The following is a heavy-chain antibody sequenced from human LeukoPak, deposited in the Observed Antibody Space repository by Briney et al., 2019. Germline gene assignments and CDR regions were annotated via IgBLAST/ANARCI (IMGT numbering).Heavy chain of an antibody. CDR1: GFTFSSFN. D-gene: IGHD3-22*01. Sequence: GGSLRLSCAASGFTFSSFNMNWVRQAPGKGLEWVSSISSSSSYIYYADSVKGRFTISRDNAKNSLYLQMNSLRAEDTAVYYCARNYDSSGYFLYYYGMDVWGQGTTVTVSS. CDR2: ISSSSSYI. CDR3: ARNYDSSGYFLYYYGMDV. V-gene: IGHV3-21*01. J-gene: IGHJ6*02.